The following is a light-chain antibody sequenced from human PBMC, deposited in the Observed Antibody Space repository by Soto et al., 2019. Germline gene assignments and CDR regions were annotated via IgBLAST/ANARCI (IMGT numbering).Light chain of an antibody. CDR1: QSVGSY. J-gene: IGKJ1*01. CDR3: QQRSNWPRT. Sequence: IVLTQSPATLSLSPGERATLSCRASQSVGSYLTWYQQKPGQAPRLLIYDTSNRATGIPARFSGSGSGTDFTLTISSLEPEDFAVYYCQQRSNWPRTFGPGTKVEIK. CDR2: DTS. V-gene: IGKV3-11*01.